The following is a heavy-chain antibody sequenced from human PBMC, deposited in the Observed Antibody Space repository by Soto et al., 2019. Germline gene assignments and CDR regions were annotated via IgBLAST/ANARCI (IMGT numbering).Heavy chain of an antibody. Sequence: GGSLRLSCAASGFAFSSYSMNWVRQAPGKGLEWVSYISSSSSTIYYADSVKGRFTISRDNAKNSLYLQMNSLRAEDTAVYYCVRLWGFDWLLYDAFARRPQSTTVTGS. J-gene: IGHJ3*01. CDR2: ISSSSSTI. D-gene: IGHD3-9*01. V-gene: IGHV3-48*01. CDR1: GFAFSSYS. CDR3: VRLWGFDWLLYDAFAR.